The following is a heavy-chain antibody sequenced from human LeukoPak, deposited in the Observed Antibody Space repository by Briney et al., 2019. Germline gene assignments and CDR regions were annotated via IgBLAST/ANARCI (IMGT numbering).Heavy chain of an antibody. D-gene: IGHD3-10*01. CDR2: ISYDGSNK. CDR1: GFTFSSYA. CDR3: AKEVRSGRGSAFDY. V-gene: IGHV3-30*04. Sequence: GGSLRLSCAASGFTFSSYAMHWVRQAPGKGLEWVAVISYDGSNKYYADSVKGRFTISRDNSKNTLYLQMNSLRAEDTAVYYCAKEVRSGRGSAFDYWGQGTLVTVSS. J-gene: IGHJ4*02.